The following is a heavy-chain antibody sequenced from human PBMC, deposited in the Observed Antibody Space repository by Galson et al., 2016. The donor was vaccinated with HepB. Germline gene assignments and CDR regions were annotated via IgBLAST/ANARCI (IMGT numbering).Heavy chain of an antibody. CDR1: GFNFRSQW. D-gene: IGHD3-16*01. CDR2: IKQDGSEK. Sequence: SLRLSCAAPGFNFRSQWMSWVRQGPGKGLEWVANIKQDGSEKYYVDSVKGRFTISRDNAKNSLYLQMDSLRAEDTAVYFSARKLWAGPFQEWGQGTLVIVSS. CDR3: ARKLWAGPFQE. V-gene: IGHV3-7*01. J-gene: IGHJ1*01.